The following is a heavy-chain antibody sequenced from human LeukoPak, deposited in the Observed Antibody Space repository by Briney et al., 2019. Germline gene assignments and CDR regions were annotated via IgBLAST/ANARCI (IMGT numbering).Heavy chain of an antibody. CDR2: ITSDGGST. CDR1: GFTFNNYA. CDR3: ARAVREKAFDI. Sequence: GGSLRLSCAASGFTFNNYAMHWVRQAPGKGLEDVSAITSDGGSTYYANSVKGRFTISRDNSKNTLYLQMGSLRAEDMAVYYCARAVREKAFDIWGQGTMVTVSS. V-gene: IGHV3-64*01. J-gene: IGHJ3*02. D-gene: IGHD3-10*01.